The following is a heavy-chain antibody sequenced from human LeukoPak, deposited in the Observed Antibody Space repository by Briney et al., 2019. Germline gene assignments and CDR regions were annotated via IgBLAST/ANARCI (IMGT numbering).Heavy chain of an antibody. D-gene: IGHD3-22*01. J-gene: IGHJ4*02. CDR3: ARVYYYDSSGPFDY. CDR2: IYHSGST. CDR1: GGSISSYY. Sequence: SETLSLTCTVSGGSISSYYWSWIRQPPGKGLEWIGYIYHSGSTYYNPSLKSRVTISVDTSKNQFSLKLSSVTAADTAVYYCARVYYYDSSGPFDYWGQGTLVTVSS. V-gene: IGHV4-59*12.